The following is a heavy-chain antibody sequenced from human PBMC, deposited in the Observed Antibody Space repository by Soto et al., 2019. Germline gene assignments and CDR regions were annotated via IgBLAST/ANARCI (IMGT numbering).Heavy chain of an antibody. Sequence: QVQLQESGPGLVKPSQTLSLTCTVSGGSISSGGYYWSWIRQHPGKGREWIGYIYYSGTTYHNPSLKNRVTISVDTSKNQFSLKLTSVTAADTAVYYCARAGYCSGGSCYGVFDYWGQGSLVTVSS. CDR1: GGSISSGGYY. V-gene: IGHV4-31*03. J-gene: IGHJ4*02. CDR2: IYYSGTT. CDR3: ARAGYCSGGSCYGVFDY. D-gene: IGHD2-15*01.